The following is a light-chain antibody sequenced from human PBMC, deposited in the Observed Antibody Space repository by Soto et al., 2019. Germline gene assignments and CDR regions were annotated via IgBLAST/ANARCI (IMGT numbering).Light chain of an antibody. CDR1: QSVTNNY. J-gene: IGKJ3*01. Sequence: EIVLTQSPGTLSLSPGERATLSCRASQSVTNNYLAWYQQKPGQAPRLLIYDAFTRATGIPDRFGGSGSGADLTLTISRLEPEDFAVYYCQQYGSSSFTFGPGTKVDIK. CDR2: DAF. V-gene: IGKV3-20*01. CDR3: QQYGSSSFT.